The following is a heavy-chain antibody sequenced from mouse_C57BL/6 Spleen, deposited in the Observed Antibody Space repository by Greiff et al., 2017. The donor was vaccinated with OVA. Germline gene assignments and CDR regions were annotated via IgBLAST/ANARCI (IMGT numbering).Heavy chain of an antibody. CDR3: ARSRDYGNYFDY. CDR2: IDPSDSYT. Sequence: QVQLQQPGAELVMPGASVKLSCKASGYTFTSYWMHWVKQRPGQGLEWIGEIDPSDSYTNYNQKFKGKSTLTVDKSSSTAYMQLSSLTSDDSAVYYCARSRDYGNYFDYWGQGTTLTVSS. V-gene: IGHV1-69*01. D-gene: IGHD2-1*01. J-gene: IGHJ2*01. CDR1: GYTFTSYW.